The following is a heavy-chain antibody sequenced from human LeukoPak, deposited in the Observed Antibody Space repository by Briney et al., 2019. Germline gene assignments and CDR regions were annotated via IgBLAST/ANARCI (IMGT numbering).Heavy chain of an antibody. V-gene: IGHV1-18*01. Sequence: ASVKVSCKASGYTFTSYSINWVRQAPGQGLEWMGWISAYNGNTKYAQKFQGRVTMTRDTSTSTVYMELSSLRSEDTAVYYCARYGDYTNFDYWGQGTLVTVSS. CDR3: ARYGDYTNFDY. CDR1: GYTFTSYS. CDR2: ISAYNGNT. J-gene: IGHJ4*02. D-gene: IGHD4-17*01.